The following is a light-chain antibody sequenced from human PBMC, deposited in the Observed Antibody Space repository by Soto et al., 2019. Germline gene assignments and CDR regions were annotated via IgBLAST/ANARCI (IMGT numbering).Light chain of an antibody. CDR1: QGIDNY. V-gene: IGKV1-16*02. CDR2: GAS. Sequence: DIQMTQSPSSLSASVGDRVTIFCRASQGIDNYLAWFQQKPGKAPKCLIYGASSLQSGVPSKFSGSGFGTDFTLNINSLQPEDFEAYYCLQYESYPYTFGQGTKVDIK. CDR3: LQYESYPYT. J-gene: IGKJ2*01.